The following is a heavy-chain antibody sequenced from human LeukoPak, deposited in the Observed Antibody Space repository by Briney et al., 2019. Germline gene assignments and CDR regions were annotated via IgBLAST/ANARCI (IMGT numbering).Heavy chain of an antibody. CDR3: ARSRFVDTPEDY. V-gene: IGHV3-74*01. CDR2: INSDGSST. D-gene: IGHD5-18*01. Sequence: PGGSLRLSCAASGFTFSSYWMHWVRQAPGKGLVWVSRINSDGSSTSYADSVEGRFTISRDNAKNTLYLQMNSLRAEDTAVYYCARSRFVDTPEDYWGQGTLVTVSS. CDR1: GFTFSSYW. J-gene: IGHJ4*02.